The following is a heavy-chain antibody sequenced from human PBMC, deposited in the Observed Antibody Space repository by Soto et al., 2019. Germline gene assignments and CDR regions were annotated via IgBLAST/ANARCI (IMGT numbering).Heavy chain of an antibody. Sequence: SVKVSCKASGGTFSSYAISWVRQAPGQGLEWMGGIIPIFGTANYAQKFQGRVTITADESTSTAYMELSSLRSEDTAVYYCARDMGLEYSRDWFDPWGQGTLVTVSS. CDR2: IIPIFGTA. D-gene: IGHD6-6*01. CDR1: GGTFSSYA. V-gene: IGHV1-69*13. CDR3: ARDMGLEYSRDWFDP. J-gene: IGHJ5*02.